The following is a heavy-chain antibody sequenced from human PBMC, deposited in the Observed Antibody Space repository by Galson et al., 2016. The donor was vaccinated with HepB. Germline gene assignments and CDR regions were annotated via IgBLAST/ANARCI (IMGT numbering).Heavy chain of an antibody. Sequence: PALVKPTQTLTLTCTFSGMSVSTRALRVSWIRQPPGKALEWLARIDWNDDKLYSTSLQTRLTIFTDTSKNQVVLRMSNMDPVDTATYYCARHGRGDYVSFDDWGQGTLVTVSS. J-gene: IGHJ4*02. CDR1: GMSVSTRALR. D-gene: IGHD4-17*01. CDR3: ARHGRGDYVSFDD. V-gene: IGHV2-70*04. CDR2: IDWNDDK.